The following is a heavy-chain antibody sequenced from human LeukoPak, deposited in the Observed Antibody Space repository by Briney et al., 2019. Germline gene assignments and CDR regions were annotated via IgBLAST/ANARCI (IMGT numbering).Heavy chain of an antibody. Sequence: GGSLRLSCAASGFTFSDYYMSWIRQAPGKGREGVSYISSSGSTIYYADSVKGRFTISRDNSKNTLYLQMNSLRAEDTAVYFCAREGGNTADYGLDVWGQGTTVTVSS. CDR3: AREGGNTADYGLDV. D-gene: IGHD5-18*01. CDR1: GFTFSDYY. CDR2: ISSSGSTI. V-gene: IGHV3-11*04. J-gene: IGHJ6*02.